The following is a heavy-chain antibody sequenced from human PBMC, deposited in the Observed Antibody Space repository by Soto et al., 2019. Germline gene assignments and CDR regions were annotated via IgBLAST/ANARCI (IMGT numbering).Heavy chain of an antibody. V-gene: IGHV3-48*01. CDR2: ISSSSSTI. CDR3: ASLIFGVVTTRDNWLDP. J-gene: IGHJ5*02. Sequence: EVQLVESGGGLVQPGGSLRLSCAASGFTFSSYSMNWVRQAPGKGLEWVSYISSSSSTIYYADSVKGRFTISRDNAKNSLYLQMNSLRAEDTAVDYCASLIFGVVTTRDNWLDPWGQGTLVTVSS. CDR1: GFTFSSYS. D-gene: IGHD3-3*01.